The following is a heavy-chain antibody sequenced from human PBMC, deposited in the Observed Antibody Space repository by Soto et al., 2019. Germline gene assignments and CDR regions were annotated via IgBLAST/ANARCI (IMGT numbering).Heavy chain of an antibody. V-gene: IGHV3-48*02. D-gene: IGHD2-21*01. CDR2: ISCTSAAT. CDR3: VTDHVCVSPMTHADN. CDR1: GFTFTSYS. J-gene: IGHJ4*02. Sequence: EVQLVESEGRLVQPGGSLSVACAASGFTFTSYSMNWFRQAPGKGLEWVSYISCTSAATYYADSVKGRFTISRDNGKNSLYLQMNGVRDEDTAVYYCVTDHVCVSPMTHADNWGQGTLVTVSS.